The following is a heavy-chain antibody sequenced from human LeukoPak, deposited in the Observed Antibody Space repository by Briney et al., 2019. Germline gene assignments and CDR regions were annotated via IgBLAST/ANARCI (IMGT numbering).Heavy chain of an antibody. CDR3: ARQGHTVTTPIDF. CDR1: GGSISSYY. D-gene: IGHD4-17*01. CDR2: IYTSGST. Sequence: SETLSLTCIVSGGSISSYYWSWIRQPPGKGLEWIGYIYTSGSTNYNPSLKSRVTISVDTSKNQFSLKLSSVTAADTAVYYCARQGHTVTTPIDFWGQGTLVTVSS. J-gene: IGHJ4*02. V-gene: IGHV4-4*09.